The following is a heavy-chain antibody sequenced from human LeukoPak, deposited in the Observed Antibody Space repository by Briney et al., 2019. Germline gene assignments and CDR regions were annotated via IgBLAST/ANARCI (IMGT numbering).Heavy chain of an antibody. J-gene: IGHJ4*02. CDR1: GFAFSSYA. CDR3: AKSSGGGTTPFDS. CDR2: ISGSYST. Sequence: GGSLRLSCAASGFAFSSYAMSWVRQAPGKGLEWVSTISGSYSTYYADSVKGRFTISRNNSKNTLYLQMNSLRAEDTAVYYCAKSSGGGTTPFDSWGQGTLVTVSS. V-gene: IGHV3-23*01. D-gene: IGHD2-15*01.